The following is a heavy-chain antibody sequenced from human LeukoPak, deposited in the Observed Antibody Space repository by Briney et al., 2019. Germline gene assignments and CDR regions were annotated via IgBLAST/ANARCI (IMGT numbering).Heavy chain of an antibody. CDR1: GFTFSSYS. Sequence: GGSLRLSCAASGFTFSSYSMNWVRQAPGKGLEWVSSISSGSSYTYYADSVKGRFTISRDNAKNSLHLQMHSLRAEDTAVYYCAREADRYGMDVWGQGTTVTVSS. J-gene: IGHJ6*02. CDR3: AREADRYGMDV. V-gene: IGHV3-21*01. CDR2: ISSGSSYT.